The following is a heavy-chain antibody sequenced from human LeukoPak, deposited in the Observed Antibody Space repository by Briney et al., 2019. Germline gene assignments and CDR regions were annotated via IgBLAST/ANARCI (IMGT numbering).Heavy chain of an antibody. CDR3: ARAGAVVDNWFDP. J-gene: IGHJ5*02. CDR1: GGSISSYY. D-gene: IGHD2-15*01. CDR2: IYYSGST. V-gene: IGHV4-59*01. Sequence: SKTLSLTCTVSGGSISSYYWSWIRQPPGKGLEWIGYIYYSGSTNYNPSLKSRVTISVDTSKNQFSLKLSSVTAADTAVYYCARAGAVVDNWFDPWGQGTLVTVSS.